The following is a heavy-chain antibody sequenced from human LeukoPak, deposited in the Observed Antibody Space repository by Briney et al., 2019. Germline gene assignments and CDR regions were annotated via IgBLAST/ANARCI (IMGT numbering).Heavy chain of an antibody. V-gene: IGHV1-2*02. CDR2: INPNSGGT. Sequence: ASVKVSCKASGYTFTSYYMHWVRQAPGQGLEWMGWINPNSGGTNYAQKFQGRVTMTRDTSISTAYMELSRLRSDDTAVYYCARGYCSGGSCNPFDYWGQETLVTVPS. CDR3: ARGYCSGGSCNPFDY. CDR1: GYTFTSYY. J-gene: IGHJ4*02. D-gene: IGHD2-15*01.